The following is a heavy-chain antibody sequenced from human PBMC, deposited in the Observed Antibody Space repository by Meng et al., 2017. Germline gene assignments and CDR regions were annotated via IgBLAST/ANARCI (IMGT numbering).Heavy chain of an antibody. D-gene: IGHD6-19*01. Sequence: GSLRLSCAVYGGSFSGYYWSWIRQPPGKGLEWIGEINHSGSTNYNPSLKSRVTISVDTSKNQFSLKLSSVTAADTAVYYCARGQDQYSSGWNAFDIWGQGTMVTVSS. CDR3: ARGQDQYSSGWNAFDI. CDR2: INHSGST. CDR1: GGSFSGYY. V-gene: IGHV4-34*01. J-gene: IGHJ3*02.